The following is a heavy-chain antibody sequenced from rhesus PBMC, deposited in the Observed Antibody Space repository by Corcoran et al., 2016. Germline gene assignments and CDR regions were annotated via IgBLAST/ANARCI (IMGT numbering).Heavy chain of an antibody. J-gene: IGHJ4*01. CDR1: GAYISNYW. V-gene: IGHV4-80*01. CDR2: INGDGENA. D-gene: IGHD2-15*01. CDR3: ARDCSSYLNDY. Sequence: QVQLQESGPGLVKPSETLSLTCAVSGAYISNYWWSWIRQYPGKGLELISEINGDGENADHNPSLRSRVTISRDASKKQFSLKLTSVTAADTAVDYCARDCSSYLNDYWGQGVLVTVSS.